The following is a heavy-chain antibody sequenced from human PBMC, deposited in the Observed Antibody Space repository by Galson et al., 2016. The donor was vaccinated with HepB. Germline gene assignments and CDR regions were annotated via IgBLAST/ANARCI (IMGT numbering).Heavy chain of an antibody. CDR2: IYSVGST. CDR1: GFTVSNNY. Sequence: SLRLSCAVSGFTVSNNYMSWVRQPPGKGLEWVSLIYSVGSTHYADFVKGRFTISRDSSENTLYLQMNSLRAEDTAVYYCARDEIIGTTGDYWGQGTLVTVSS. D-gene: IGHD1-7*01. J-gene: IGHJ4*02. CDR3: ARDEIIGTTGDY. V-gene: IGHV3-53*01.